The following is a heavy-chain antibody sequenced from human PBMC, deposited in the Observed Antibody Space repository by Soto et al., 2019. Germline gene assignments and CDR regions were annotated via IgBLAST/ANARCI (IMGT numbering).Heavy chain of an antibody. CDR1: GGSISSYY. CDR2: IYYSGST. V-gene: IGHV4-59*04. J-gene: IGHJ6*02. Sequence: SETLSLTCTVSGGSISSYYWSWIRQPPGKGLEWIGYIYYSGSTYYNPSLKSRVTISVDTSKNQFSLKLSSVTAADTAVYYCARMQLELRGYYYYGMDVWGQGTTVTVSS. D-gene: IGHD1-7*01. CDR3: ARMQLELRGYYYYGMDV.